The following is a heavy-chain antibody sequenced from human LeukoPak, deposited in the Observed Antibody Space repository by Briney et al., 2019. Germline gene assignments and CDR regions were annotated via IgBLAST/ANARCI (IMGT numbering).Heavy chain of an antibody. Sequence: PGGSLRLSCAASGFTFSSFWMHWVRQAPGKGLVWVSRINSDGSSTTYADSVKGRFTISRDNAKNTLYLQMNSLRAEDTAVYYCARVRSDYDRSRYGYWGQGTLVTVSS. J-gene: IGHJ4*02. CDR3: ARVRSDYDRSRYGY. CDR1: GFTFSSFW. V-gene: IGHV3-74*01. CDR2: INSDGSST. D-gene: IGHD3-22*01.